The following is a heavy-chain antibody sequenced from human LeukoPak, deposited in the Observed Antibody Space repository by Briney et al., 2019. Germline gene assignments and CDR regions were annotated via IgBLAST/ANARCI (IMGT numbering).Heavy chain of an antibody. CDR1: GFTFSDYY. D-gene: IGHD3-22*01. J-gene: IGHJ1*01. CDR2: ISSSSNYK. Sequence: GGSLRLSCAASGFTFSDYYMSWIRQAPGKGLEWISYISSSSNYKNYADSVQGRFTVSRDNAKSSLYLQMNGLRAVDTAVYYCARHGLYDSTDYWTFQHWGQGTLVTVSS. V-gene: IGHV3-11*06. CDR3: ARHGLYDSTDYWTFQH.